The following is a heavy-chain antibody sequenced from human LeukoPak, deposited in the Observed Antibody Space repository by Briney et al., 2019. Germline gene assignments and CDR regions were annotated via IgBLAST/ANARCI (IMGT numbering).Heavy chain of an antibody. CDR1: GYTFTSYY. D-gene: IGHD3-10*01. Sequence: ASVKVSCKASGYTFTSYYMHWVRQAPGQGLEWMGWINPNSGGTNYAQKFQGRVTMTRDTSISTAYMELTRLTSDDTAGYYCARDSTIIRGNWFDPWGQGTLVTVSS. J-gene: IGHJ5*02. CDR3: ARDSTIIRGNWFDP. V-gene: IGHV1-2*02. CDR2: INPNSGGT.